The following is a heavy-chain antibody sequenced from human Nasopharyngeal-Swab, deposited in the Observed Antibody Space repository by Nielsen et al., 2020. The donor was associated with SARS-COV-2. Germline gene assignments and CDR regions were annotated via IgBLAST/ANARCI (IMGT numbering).Heavy chain of an antibody. V-gene: IGHV3-73*01. CDR1: GFTFSDHP. CDR3: TRCGGGCYSGRDY. D-gene: IGHD2-15*01. J-gene: IGHJ4*02. CDR2: VRSKGNNYAT. Sequence: GESLKISCAASGFTFSDHPMHWVRQASGKGLEWVGRVRSKGNNYATAYSASVKGRFIIFRDDPTNTAYLQMNSLKTEDTAMYYCTRCGGGCYSGRDYWGQGTLVTVSS.